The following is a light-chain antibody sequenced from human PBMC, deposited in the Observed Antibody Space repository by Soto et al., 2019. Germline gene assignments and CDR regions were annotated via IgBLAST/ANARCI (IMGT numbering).Light chain of an antibody. CDR3: QKYGSSIQT. V-gene: IGKV3-20*01. J-gene: IGKJ1*01. CDR2: GES. CDR1: QSVSSN. Sequence: EIVMTQSPATLSVSPGEGATLSCSASQSVSSNLAWYQQRPGQPPNLLIFGESHRAPDIPDRLSGSGSGTDLTLTISRLEPEDFAVYYCQKYGSSIQTCGQGTKGDIK.